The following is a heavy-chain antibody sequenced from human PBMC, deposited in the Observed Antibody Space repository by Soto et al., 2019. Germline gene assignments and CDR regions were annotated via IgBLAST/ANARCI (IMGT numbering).Heavy chain of an antibody. CDR3: AKDLSGGWYYFDY. D-gene: IGHD2-15*01. CDR1: GFTFSNYA. Sequence: GGSLRLSCAASGFTFSNYAMSWVRQAPGKGLEWLSGISGIGGSTHFADSVKGRSTISRDNSKNTVYLQVNSLRAEDTAVYYCAKDLSGGWYYFDYWGQGTLVTVSS. J-gene: IGHJ4*02. CDR2: ISGIGGST. V-gene: IGHV3-23*01.